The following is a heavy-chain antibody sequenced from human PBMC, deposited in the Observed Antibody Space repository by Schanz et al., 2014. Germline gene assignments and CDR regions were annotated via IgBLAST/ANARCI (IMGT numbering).Heavy chain of an antibody. V-gene: IGHV3-23*01. CDR1: GFTFTNYA. CDR3: ARDPNTSAWLPYFDY. J-gene: IGHJ4*02. Sequence: EVQLLESGGGLVQPGGSLRLSCAASGFTFTNYAMTWVRQAPGKGLEWVSGISGSGGSTYDADSGKGRFTISRDNSKNTVYLQMNSLRTDDTAMYYCARDPNTSAWLPYFDYWGQGTLVTVSS. CDR2: ISGSGGST. D-gene: IGHD6-19*01.